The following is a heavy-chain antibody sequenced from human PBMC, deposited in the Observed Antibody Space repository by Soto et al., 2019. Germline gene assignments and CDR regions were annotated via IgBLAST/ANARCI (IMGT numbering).Heavy chain of an antibody. CDR2: ISYDGSNI. J-gene: IGHJ6*02. V-gene: IGHV3-30-3*01. CDR1: GFTYSSYA. Sequence: GVSLRRSCAASGFTYSSYAMHWVRQAPGKGLEWVAVISYDGSNIFYAESVKGRFTIARDNSKNTLYLQMNGLRAEDTAVYYCARERGYSYGPYYNYYGMDVWGQGTTVTFSS. D-gene: IGHD5-18*01. CDR3: ARERGYSYGPYYNYYGMDV.